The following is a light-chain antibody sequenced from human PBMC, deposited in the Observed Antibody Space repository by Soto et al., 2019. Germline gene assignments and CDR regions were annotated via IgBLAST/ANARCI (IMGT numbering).Light chain of an antibody. J-gene: IGKJ4*01. V-gene: IGKV1-9*01. CDR1: QGISSY. CDR3: QQLNSYLLA. Sequence: IQLTQSPSSLSASVGDRVTITCRASQGISSYLAWYQQKPGKAPKLLVYAASTLQSGVPSRFSGSGSGTDFTLTISSLKPEDFATSYSQQLNSYLLAFGGGNKVAIK. CDR2: AAS.